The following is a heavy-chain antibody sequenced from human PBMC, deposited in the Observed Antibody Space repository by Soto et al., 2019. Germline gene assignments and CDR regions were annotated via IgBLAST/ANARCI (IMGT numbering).Heavy chain of an antibody. CDR3: ARSGAGSGWL. CDR2: IHYTGNT. V-gene: IGHV4-61*01. CDR1: GDSVSSGTYY. Sequence: SETLSLTYTVSGDSVSSGTYYCSWIRQPPGKALEWIAYIHYTGNTTYNPSLKSRVTISRDTSTNQFSLKLTSVTAADTAVYYRARSGAGSGWLGGQGTRVTVSS. J-gene: IGHJ4*02. D-gene: IGHD6-19*01.